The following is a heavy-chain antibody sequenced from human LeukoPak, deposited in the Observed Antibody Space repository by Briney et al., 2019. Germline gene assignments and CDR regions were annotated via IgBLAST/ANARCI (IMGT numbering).Heavy chain of an antibody. J-gene: IGHJ6*03. CDR1: GGSISSYY. Sequence: SETLSLTCTVSGGSISSYYWGWIRQPPGKGLEWIGSIYYSGSTYYNPSLKSRVTISVDTSKNQFSLKLSSVTAADTAVYYCARAQLSWSGYGYYYYMDVWGKGTTVTVSS. V-gene: IGHV4-39*07. D-gene: IGHD3-3*01. CDR2: IYYSGST. CDR3: ARAQLSWSGYGYYYYMDV.